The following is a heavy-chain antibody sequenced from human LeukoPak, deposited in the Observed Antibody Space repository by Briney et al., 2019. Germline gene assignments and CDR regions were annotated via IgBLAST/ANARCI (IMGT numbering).Heavy chain of an antibody. Sequence: VSVKVSCKTSGYTFTDYYIHWVRQAPGQGLEWMGWIDPNSGGTNYAQKFQGRVTMTRDTSISTAYMEVRGMRSDDTALYYCARDGVVRGVIIYWGQGTPVTVSS. CDR1: GYTFTDYY. CDR2: IDPNSGGT. D-gene: IGHD3-10*01. CDR3: ARDGVVRGVIIY. J-gene: IGHJ4*02. V-gene: IGHV1-2*02.